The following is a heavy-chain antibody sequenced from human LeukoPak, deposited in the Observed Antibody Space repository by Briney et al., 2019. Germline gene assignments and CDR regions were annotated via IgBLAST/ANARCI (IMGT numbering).Heavy chain of an antibody. Sequence: TSETLSLTCTVSGGSVNSGSYYWSWIRLPPGKGLEWIGYIYYNGIANYNPSLKSRVTISLDTPKNQFSLKLTSVTAADTAVYCAGDNIAAAGTSVYWGQGTLVTVSS. V-gene: IGHV4-61*01. D-gene: IGHD6-13*01. J-gene: IGHJ4*02. CDR3: AGDNIAAAGTSVY. CDR1: GGSVNSGSYY. CDR2: IYYNGIA.